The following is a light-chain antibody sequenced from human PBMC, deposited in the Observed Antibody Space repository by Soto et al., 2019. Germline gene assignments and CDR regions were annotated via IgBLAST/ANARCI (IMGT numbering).Light chain of an antibody. CDR3: QQRKYWPPLT. CDR1: HHVAIY. CDR2: DAS. V-gene: IGKV3-11*01. J-gene: IGKJ5*01. Sequence: EAVLTHSPATLSLSPGETATLSCRASHHVAIYVAWYQQKPGQAPRLLIYDASNRATGIPARFSGSGSGTDFTLTISSLEPEDFAVYYCQQRKYWPPLTFGQGTRLE.